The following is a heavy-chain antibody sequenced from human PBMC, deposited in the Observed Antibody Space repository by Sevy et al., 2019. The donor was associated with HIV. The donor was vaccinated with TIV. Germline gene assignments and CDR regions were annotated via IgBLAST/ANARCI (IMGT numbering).Heavy chain of an antibody. Sequence: GGSLRLSCAVSGFTFSTYSMTWVRQAPGKGLEWVSSISSSSNYIYYPDSVKGRFTISRENAKNSLYLQMNSLRAEDTAVYYCARVKAYCSGGSCYSTMGADVWGQGTTVTVSS. J-gene: IGHJ6*02. CDR3: ARVKAYCSGGSCYSTMGADV. V-gene: IGHV3-21*01. CDR1: GFTFSTYS. CDR2: ISSSSNYI. D-gene: IGHD2-15*01.